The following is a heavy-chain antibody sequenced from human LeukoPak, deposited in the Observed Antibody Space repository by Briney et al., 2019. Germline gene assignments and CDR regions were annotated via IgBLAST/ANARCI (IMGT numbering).Heavy chain of an antibody. CDR1: GGTLSSYA. V-gene: IGHV1-69*01. CDR2: IILIFGTA. CDR3: ARDSGSYSVQYFQH. Sequence: SAKVSCKASGGTLSSYAISWVRDAPGQGREWMGGIILIFGTANYAQKFQGRVTITADESTSTAYMELSSLRSEDTAVYYCARDSGSYSVQYFQHSRQGTLVTVSS. J-gene: IGHJ1*01. D-gene: IGHD1-26*01.